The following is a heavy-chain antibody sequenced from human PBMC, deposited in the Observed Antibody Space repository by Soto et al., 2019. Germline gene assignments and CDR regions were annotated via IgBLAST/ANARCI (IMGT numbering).Heavy chain of an antibody. V-gene: IGHV4-34*01. J-gene: IGHJ6*02. CDR3: ARALRVAPIHSQYFYYGMDV. Sequence: SETLSLTCAVYGGSFSGHYWSWIRQPPGRGLEWIGEINHSGSTNYNPSLKSRVTISVDTSKNHFSLKLSSVTAADTAVYYCARALRVAPIHSQYFYYGMDVWGQGTTVTVSS. CDR2: INHSGST. CDR1: GGSFSGHY. D-gene: IGHD5-12*01.